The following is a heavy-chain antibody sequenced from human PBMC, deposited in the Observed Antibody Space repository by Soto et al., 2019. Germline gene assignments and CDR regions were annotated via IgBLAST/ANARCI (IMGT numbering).Heavy chain of an antibody. J-gene: IGHJ5*02. CDR1: GFTFSHAW. D-gene: IGHD4-4*01. CDR2: IKSKADGETK. CDR3: CVIKRRDQYSTSGYWFDP. V-gene: IGHV3-15*01. Sequence: PGGSVRLSCAASGFTFSHAWMSWVRQAPGKGLEWVGRIKSKADGETKDYGAPVRGRFTISRDDSQDILYLHMNSLRIEDTAVYYCCVIKRRDQYSTSGYWFDPWGPGTLVTVSS.